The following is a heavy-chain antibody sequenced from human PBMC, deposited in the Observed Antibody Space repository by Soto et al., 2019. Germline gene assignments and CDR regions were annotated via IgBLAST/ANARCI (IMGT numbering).Heavy chain of an antibody. D-gene: IGHD3-3*01. V-gene: IGHV3-7*01. CDR3: ATEVWVYYDFWSGYSDY. CDR2: IKEAGSDM. Sequence: EVQLVESGGGLVQPGGSLRLSCAASGFTFSSYWMSWVRQAPGKGLEWVANIKEAGSDMYYVDSVKGRFTISRDNAKNSLYLQMNSLRAEDTAVYYCATEVWVYYDFWSGYSDYWGQGTLVTVSS. CDR1: GFTFSSYW. J-gene: IGHJ4*02.